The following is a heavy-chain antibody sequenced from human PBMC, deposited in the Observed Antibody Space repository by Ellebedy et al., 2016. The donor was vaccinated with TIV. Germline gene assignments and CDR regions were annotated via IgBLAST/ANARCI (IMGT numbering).Heavy chain of an antibody. J-gene: IGHJ6*03. CDR3: ARDGYVVANNEDSHYYYMDV. Sequence: GGSLRLSCAASGFTFSYYTIHWVRQAPGKGLEWVAVISYGGSNKYYADSVKGRFTISRDNSKNTLFLQMNSLRSEDTAVYYCARDGYVVANNEDSHYYYMDVWGKGTMVIVSS. D-gene: IGHD5-12*01. V-gene: IGHV3-30*04. CDR1: GFTFSYYT. CDR2: ISYGGSNK.